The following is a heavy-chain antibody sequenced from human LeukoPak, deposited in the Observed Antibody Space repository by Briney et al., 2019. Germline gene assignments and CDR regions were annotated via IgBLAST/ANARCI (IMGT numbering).Heavy chain of an antibody. D-gene: IGHD3-9*01. J-gene: IGHJ3*02. CDR1: GASISGSGYY. Sequence: SETLSLTCAVSGASISGSGYYLGWIRQPPGKGLEWIGNIYYTGSTYYNASLQSRVTISIDMSKNQFSLKLSSVTAADTAVYYCARVPPYYDILTGYLPGDAFDIWGQGTMVTVSS. V-gene: IGHV4-39*07. CDR3: ARVPPYYDILTGYLPGDAFDI. CDR2: IYYTGST.